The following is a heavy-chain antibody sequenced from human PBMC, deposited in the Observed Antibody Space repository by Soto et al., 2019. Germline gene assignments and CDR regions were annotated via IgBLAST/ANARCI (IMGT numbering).Heavy chain of an antibody. CDR2: IYSGGST. D-gene: IGHD3-22*01. CDR3: ARLYYYDRDDAFDI. V-gene: IGHV3-53*02. Sequence: EVQLVETGGGLIQPGGSLRLSCAASGFTVSSNYMSWVRQAPGKGLEWVSVIYSGGSTYYADSMKGRFTISRDNSKNTLYLQMNSLRAEDTAVYYCARLYYYDRDDAFDIWGQGTMVTVSS. J-gene: IGHJ3*02. CDR1: GFTVSSNY.